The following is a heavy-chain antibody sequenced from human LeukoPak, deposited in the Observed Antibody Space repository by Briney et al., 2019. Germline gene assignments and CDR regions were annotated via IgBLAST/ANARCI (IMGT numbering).Heavy chain of an antibody. J-gene: IGHJ5*02. CDR3: ARGVGSSWYPDWFDP. V-gene: IGHV1-46*01. Sequence: ASVKVSCKATGYTLTSYYIHWVRQSPGPRLEGMGMINPSGGSTSYAQKFQGRVTMTRDTSTSTVYMELSSLRSEDTAVYYCARGVGSSWYPDWFDPWGQGTLVTVSS. D-gene: IGHD6-13*01. CDR2: INPSGGST. CDR1: GYTLTSYY.